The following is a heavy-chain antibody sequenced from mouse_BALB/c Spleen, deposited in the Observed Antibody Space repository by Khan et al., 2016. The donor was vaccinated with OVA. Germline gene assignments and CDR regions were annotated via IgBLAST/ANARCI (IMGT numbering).Heavy chain of an antibody. V-gene: IGHV9-3-1*01. CDR3: ARPPYFSYSLDH. Sequence: VQLVQSGPELKKPGETVKISCKASGYTFTNYGMNWVKQSPGKALKWMGWINTYTGEPTYADDFKGRFAFSLETSASTAYLQINNLKNEDTATYFCARPPYFSYSLDHWGQGTSVTVSS. D-gene: IGHD2-12*01. CDR1: GYTFTNYG. CDR2: INTYTGEP. J-gene: IGHJ4*01.